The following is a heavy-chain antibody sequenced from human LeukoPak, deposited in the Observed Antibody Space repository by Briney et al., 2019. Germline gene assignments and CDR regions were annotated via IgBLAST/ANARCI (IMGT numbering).Heavy chain of an antibody. J-gene: IGHJ4*02. CDR1: GYTFNTYG. CDR2: TSGHKGNT. CDR3: ARDHVPRGDGYNYYEY. V-gene: IGHV1-18*01. D-gene: IGHD5-24*01. Sequence: ASVTVSCKTSGYTFNTYGISWVRQAPGQGLEWMGWTSGHKGNTIYAQKLRGRVTMTTDTSTTTAYMDLRSLRPDDTAGYYCARDHVPRGDGYNYYEYWGQGTLVTVSS.